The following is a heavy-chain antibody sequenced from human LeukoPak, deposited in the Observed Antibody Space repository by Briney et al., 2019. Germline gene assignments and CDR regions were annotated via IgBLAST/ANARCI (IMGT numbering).Heavy chain of an antibody. D-gene: IGHD3-9*01. V-gene: IGHV3-30*02. Sequence: GGSLRLSCAASGFTFSSYGMHWVRQAPGKGLEWVAFIRYDGSNKYYADSVKGRFTISRDNSKNTLYLQMNSLRAEDTAVYYCAKVSANSYEILTGYSHWGQGTLVTVAS. J-gene: IGHJ4*02. CDR2: IRYDGSNK. CDR3: AKVSANSYEILTGYSH. CDR1: GFTFSSYG.